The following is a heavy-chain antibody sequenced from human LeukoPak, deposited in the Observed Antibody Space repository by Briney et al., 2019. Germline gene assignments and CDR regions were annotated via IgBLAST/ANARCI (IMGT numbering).Heavy chain of an antibody. CDR2: IYYSGST. Sequence: SETLSLTCTVSGGSISSSSYYWGWIRQPPGKGLEWIGSIYYSGSTYYNPSLKSRVTISVDTSKNQFSLKLSSVTAADTAVYYCAREAKDIVVVPAATRGNYYYMDVWGKGTTVTVSS. D-gene: IGHD2-2*01. V-gene: IGHV4-39*07. CDR3: AREAKDIVVVPAATRGNYYYMDV. CDR1: GGSISSSSYY. J-gene: IGHJ6*03.